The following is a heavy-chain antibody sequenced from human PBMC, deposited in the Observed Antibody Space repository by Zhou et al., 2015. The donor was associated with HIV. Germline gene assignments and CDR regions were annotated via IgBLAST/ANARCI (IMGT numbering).Heavy chain of an antibody. CDR2: ITPMFETK. D-gene: IGHD3-22*01. CDR3: ARSSVNHENACDI. J-gene: IGHJ3*02. CDR1: GGTFSGSD. Sequence: LVQSGTEVRKPGSSVKVSCRATGGTFSGSDISWVRQAPGQGLEWMGSITPMFETKTYAEKFRARLTITVDKSTSAAYMELGGLTSEDAAVYFCARSSVNHENACDIWGQGTNVIVSP. V-gene: IGHV1-69*06.